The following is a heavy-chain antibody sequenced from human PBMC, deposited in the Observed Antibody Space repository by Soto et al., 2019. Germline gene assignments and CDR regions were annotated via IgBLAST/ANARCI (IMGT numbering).Heavy chain of an antibody. D-gene: IGHD5-18*01. CDR1: GFTFSSYG. Sequence: QVQLVESGGGVVQPGRSLRLSCAASGFTFSSYGMHWVRQAPGKGLEWVAVISYDGSNKYYADSVKGRFTISRDKSKNTMYLQMNSLRAEDTAVYYCAKDIRIQLWLGYYFYGMDVWGQGTTVTVSS. J-gene: IGHJ6*02. CDR3: AKDIRIQLWLGYYFYGMDV. CDR2: ISYDGSNK. V-gene: IGHV3-30*18.